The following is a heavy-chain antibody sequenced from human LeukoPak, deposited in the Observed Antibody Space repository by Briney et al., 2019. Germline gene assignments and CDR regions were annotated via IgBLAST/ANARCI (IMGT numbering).Heavy chain of an antibody. V-gene: IGHV3-21*01. CDR1: GFTFSSYS. D-gene: IGHD3-10*01. Sequence: GGSLRLSCAASGFTFSSYSMNWVRQAPGKGLEWVSSISSSSSYIYYAGSVKGRFTISRDNANNSLYLQRNSLRAEDTAVYYCAREEGITMVRGVPLDVWGQGTTVTVSS. CDR2: ISSSSSYI. CDR3: AREEGITMVRGVPLDV. J-gene: IGHJ6*02.